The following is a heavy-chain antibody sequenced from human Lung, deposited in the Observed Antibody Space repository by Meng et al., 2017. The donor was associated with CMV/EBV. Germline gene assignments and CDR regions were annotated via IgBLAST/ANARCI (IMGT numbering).Heavy chain of an antibody. CDR2: LYPADSDT. CDR1: GYTFSHEW. CDR3: ARGSSGSYWYFDL. Sequence: GGSLRLSCKGSGYTFSHEWIGWVRQTPGKGLDWMGILYPADSDTRYSPSFQGRITISADMSTSTAYLQWTSLKASDIGIYYCARGSSGSYWYFDLWGRGPLVTVSS. V-gene: IGHV5-51*01. J-gene: IGHJ2*01. D-gene: IGHD3-10*01.